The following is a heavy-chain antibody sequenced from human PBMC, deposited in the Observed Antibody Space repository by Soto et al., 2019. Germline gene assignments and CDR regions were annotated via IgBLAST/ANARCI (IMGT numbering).Heavy chain of an antibody. J-gene: IGHJ6*02. Sequence: SETLSLTCAVYGGSFSGHYWSWIRQPPGKGLEWIGEINHSGSTNYNPSLKSRVTISVDTSKNQFSLKLSSVTAADTAVYYCARVQVLRFLEWTYYYYYGMDVWGQGTTVTVSS. CDR3: ARVQVLRFLEWTYYYYYGMDV. D-gene: IGHD3-3*01. V-gene: IGHV4-34*01. CDR2: INHSGST. CDR1: GGSFSGHY.